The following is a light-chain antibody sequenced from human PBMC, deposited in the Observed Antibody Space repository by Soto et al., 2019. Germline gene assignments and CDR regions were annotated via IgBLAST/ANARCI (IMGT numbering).Light chain of an antibody. V-gene: IGLV2-8*01. Sequence: QSVLTQPPSASGSPGQSVTISCTGSSSDVGGYNYVSWYQQHPGKAPKLMIYEVSKRPSGVPDRLSGSKSGNTASLTVSGLQAEDEADYYCRSYGGSNTVVFGRGTKLTVL. J-gene: IGLJ2*01. CDR3: RSYGGSNTVV. CDR1: SSDVGGYNY. CDR2: EVS.